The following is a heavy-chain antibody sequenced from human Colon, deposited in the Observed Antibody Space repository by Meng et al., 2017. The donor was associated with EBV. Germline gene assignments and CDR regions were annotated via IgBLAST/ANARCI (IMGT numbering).Heavy chain of an antibody. D-gene: IGHD3-3*02. CDR3: VISSHN. Sequence: QLHLEVSGPGLVQPSETLSLPCTISGGSITSTSSYWGWVRQPPGKGLEWIGSIYYRGSTNYNPSLKSRISMSVDMSKNQFSLKVNSVTAADTAIYYCVISSHNWGQGTLVTVSS. CDR1: GGSITSTSSY. CDR2: IYYRGST. V-gene: IGHV4-39*07. J-gene: IGHJ4*02.